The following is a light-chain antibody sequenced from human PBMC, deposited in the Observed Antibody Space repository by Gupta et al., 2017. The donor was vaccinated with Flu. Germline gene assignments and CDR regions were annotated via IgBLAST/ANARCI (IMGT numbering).Light chain of an antibody. J-gene: IGLJ3*02. CDR1: SSDVGGYNY. V-gene: IGLV2-11*01. CDR3: CSYAGSYTPV. Sequence: QSALTQPRSVSGSPGQSLTISCTGTSSDVGGYNYVSWYQQHPGKAPKLMIYDVSKRPSGVPDRFSGSKSGNTASLTISGLQAEDEADYYCCSYAGSYTPVFGGGTKLTVL. CDR2: DVS.